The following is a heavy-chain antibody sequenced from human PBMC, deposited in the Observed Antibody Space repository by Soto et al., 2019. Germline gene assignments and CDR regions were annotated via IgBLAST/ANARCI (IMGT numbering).Heavy chain of an antibody. CDR3: ARQIYDSDTGPDFQYYFDS. CDR2: IDPSDSQT. V-gene: IGHV5-10-1*01. J-gene: IGHJ4*02. Sequence: GESLKISCKGSGYSFAGYWITWVRQKPGKGLEWMGRIDPSDSQTYYSPSFRGHVTISATKSITTVFLQWSSLRASDTAMYYCARQIYDSDTGPDFQYYFDSWGQGTPVTVSS. D-gene: IGHD3-22*01. CDR1: GYSFAGYW.